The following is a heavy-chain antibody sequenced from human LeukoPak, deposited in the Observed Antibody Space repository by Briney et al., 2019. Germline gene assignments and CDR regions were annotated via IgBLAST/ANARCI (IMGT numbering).Heavy chain of an antibody. J-gene: IGHJ6*02. Sequence: GGSLRLSCAASGFTFDDYGMSWVRRAPGKGLEWVSGINWNGGSTGYADSVKGRFTISRDNAKNSLYLQMNSLRAGDTALYYCASMAAAAPYYYYGMDVWAKGPRSPSP. CDR2: INWNGGST. CDR3: ASMAAAAPYYYYGMDV. V-gene: IGHV3-20*04. D-gene: IGHD6-13*01. CDR1: GFTFDDYG.